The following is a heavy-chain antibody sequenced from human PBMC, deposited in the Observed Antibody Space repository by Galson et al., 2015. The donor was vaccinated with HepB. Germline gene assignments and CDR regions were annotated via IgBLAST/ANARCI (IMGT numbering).Heavy chain of an antibody. Sequence: SLRLSCAASGFTFSSYAMSWVRQAPGKGLEWVSAISGSGGSTYYADSVKGRFTISRDNSKNTLYLQMNSLRAEDTAVYYCVKGGGLHDSSGPVRFWTPNYYYYGMDVWGQGTTVTVSS. CDR2: ISGSGGST. D-gene: IGHD3-22*01. CDR1: GFTFSSYA. CDR3: VKGGGLHDSSGPVRFWTPNYYYYGMDV. V-gene: IGHV3-23*01. J-gene: IGHJ6*02.